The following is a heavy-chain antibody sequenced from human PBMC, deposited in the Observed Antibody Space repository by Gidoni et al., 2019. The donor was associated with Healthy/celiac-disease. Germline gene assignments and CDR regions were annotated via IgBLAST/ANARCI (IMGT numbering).Heavy chain of an antibody. CDR1: GFTFSSYA. J-gene: IGHJ3*02. CDR2: ISSNGGST. V-gene: IGHV3-64*01. D-gene: IGHD3-22*01. CDR3: ARSVITTSIAFDI. Sequence: EVQLVESGGGLVQPGGSLRLSCAASGFTFSSYAMHWVRQAPGKGLEYVSAISSNGGSTYYANSVKGRFTISRDNSKNTLYLQMGSLRAEDMAVYYCARSVITTSIAFDIWGQGTMVTVSS.